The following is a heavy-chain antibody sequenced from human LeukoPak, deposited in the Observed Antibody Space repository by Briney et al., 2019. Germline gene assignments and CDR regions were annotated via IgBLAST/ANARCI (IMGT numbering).Heavy chain of an antibody. V-gene: IGHV3-23*01. J-gene: IGHJ4*02. CDR3: AKARSAVRGVIGYFDY. CDR1: GFTFSSYA. D-gene: IGHD3-10*01. CDR2: ISGSGGST. Sequence: TGGSLRLSCEASGFTFSSYAMSWVRQAPGKGLEWVSAISGSGGSTYYADSVKGRFTISRDNSKNTLYLQMNSLRAEDTAVYYCAKARSAVRGVIGYFDYWGQGTLVTVSS.